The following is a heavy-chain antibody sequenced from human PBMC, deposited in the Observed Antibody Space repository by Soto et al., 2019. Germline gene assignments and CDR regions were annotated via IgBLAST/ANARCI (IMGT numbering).Heavy chain of an antibody. CDR3: ATQEVGGSYVYTFDP. V-gene: IGHV4-39*01. Sequence: PSETRSLTCTVSSAPVISSTYTWVWIRQPPGKGLEWIGSIYYSGSTYYNPSLNSRVTVSVDTSKNQFSLKLSSVTAADTAVYYCATQEVGGSYVYTFDPWGQGTLVT. J-gene: IGHJ5*02. CDR2: IYYSGST. D-gene: IGHD1-26*01. CDR1: SAPVISSTYT.